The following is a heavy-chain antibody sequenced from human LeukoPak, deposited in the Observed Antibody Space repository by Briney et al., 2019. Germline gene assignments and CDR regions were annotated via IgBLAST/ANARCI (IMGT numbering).Heavy chain of an antibody. D-gene: IGHD3-10*01. Sequence: TLSLTCTVSGGSISSYYWSWIRQPPGKALEWLAVNYWNNDKSYSPSLKSRLTVTRDTSKNQVVLKMTNMDPVDTATYYCAHKGRGSGSYTMWGPGTLVTVSS. CDR1: GGSISSYYW. V-gene: IGHV2-5*01. CDR3: AHKGRGSGSYTM. J-gene: IGHJ4*02. CDR2: NYWNNDK.